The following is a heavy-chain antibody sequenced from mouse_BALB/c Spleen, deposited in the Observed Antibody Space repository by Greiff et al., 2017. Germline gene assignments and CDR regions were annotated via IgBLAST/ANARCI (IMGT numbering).Heavy chain of an antibody. V-gene: IGHV1-55*01. D-gene: IGHD2-14*01. CDR2: IYPGSGST. CDR3: AREGYYRYYFDY. Sequence: QVQLQQPGAELVKPGTSVKLSCKASGYNFTSYWINWVKLRPGQGLEWIGDIYPGSGSTNYNEKFKSKATLTVDTSSSTAYMQLSSLASEDSALYYCAREGYYRYYFDYWGQGTTLTVSS. J-gene: IGHJ2*01. CDR1: GYNFTSYW.